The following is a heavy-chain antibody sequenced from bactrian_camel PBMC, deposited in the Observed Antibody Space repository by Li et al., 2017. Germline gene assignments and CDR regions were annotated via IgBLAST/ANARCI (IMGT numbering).Heavy chain of an antibody. J-gene: IGHJ6*01. D-gene: IGHD2*01. CDR2: LNTDGTT. CDR1: EFTFSDDS. Sequence: HVQLVESGGGAVQAGETLRLSCSASEFTFSDDSSVAWFRQAPGNVCQTISSLNTDGTTFYADPVKGRFAISVDYDKGTLTLDMNRVNAEDTAVYYCHFPYGLGCRAHSWGQGTQVTVS. CDR3: HFPYGLGCRAHS. V-gene: IGHV3S61*01.